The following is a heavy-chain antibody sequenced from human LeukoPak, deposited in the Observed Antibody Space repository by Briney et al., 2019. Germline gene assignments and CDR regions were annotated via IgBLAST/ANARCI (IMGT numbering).Heavy chain of an antibody. Sequence: PSETLSLTCTVSGGSISSSSYYWGWIRQPPGKGLEWIGSIYYSGSTYYNPSLKSRVTISVDTSKNQFSLKLSSVTAADTAVYYCARGDYDFWSGYSQDAFDIWGQGTMVTVSS. V-gene: IGHV4-39*07. D-gene: IGHD3-3*01. CDR1: GGSISSSSYY. CDR3: ARGDYDFWSGYSQDAFDI. J-gene: IGHJ3*02. CDR2: IYYSGST.